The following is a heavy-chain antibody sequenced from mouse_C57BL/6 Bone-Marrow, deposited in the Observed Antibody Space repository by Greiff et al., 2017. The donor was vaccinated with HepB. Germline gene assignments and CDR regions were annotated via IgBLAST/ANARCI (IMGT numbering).Heavy chain of an antibody. Sequence: VQLQQSGAELVRPGASVKLSCTASGFNIKDDYMHWVKQRPEQGLEWIGWIDPENGDTEYASKFQGKATITADTSSNTAYLQLSSLTSEDTAVYYCTVRSFYAMDYWGQGTSVTVSS. D-gene: IGHD2-1*01. CDR2: IDPENGDT. J-gene: IGHJ4*01. CDR3: TVRSFYAMDY. V-gene: IGHV14-4*01. CDR1: GFNIKDDY.